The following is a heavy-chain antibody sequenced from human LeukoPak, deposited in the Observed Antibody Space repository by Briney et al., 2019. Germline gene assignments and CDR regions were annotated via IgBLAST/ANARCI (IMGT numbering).Heavy chain of an antibody. Sequence: PSETLSLTCTVSGGSISSRNYYWGWIRQPPGKGLEWIGNIYYSGSTFYNPSLKSRVTISVDTPKSQFSLRLSSVTAADTAIYYCARYSGNPWAFDYWGQGTLVTVSS. D-gene: IGHD4-23*01. J-gene: IGHJ4*02. CDR3: ARYSGNPWAFDY. V-gene: IGHV4-39*01. CDR2: IYYSGST. CDR1: GGSISSRNYY.